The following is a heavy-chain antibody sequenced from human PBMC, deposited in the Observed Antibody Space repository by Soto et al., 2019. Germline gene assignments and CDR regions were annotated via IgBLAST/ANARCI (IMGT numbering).Heavy chain of an antibody. D-gene: IGHD7-27*01. CDR2: MNPGSGDT. J-gene: IGHJ4*02. CDR1: GYTFTSYD. CDR3: ATAQRTWGFDF. V-gene: IGHV1-8*01. Sequence: QVQLVQSGAEVKKPGASVKVSCKASGYTFTSYDVNWVRQATGQGPEWLGWMNPGSGDTGYSQKFQGRVTMTSDTSIRTGYMELSSLRSEDTAVYYCATAQRTWGFDFWGQGTQVTVA.